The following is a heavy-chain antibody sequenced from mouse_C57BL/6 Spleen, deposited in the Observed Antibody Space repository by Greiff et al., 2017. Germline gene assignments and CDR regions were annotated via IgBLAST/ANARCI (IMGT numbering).Heavy chain of an antibody. D-gene: IGHD4-1*01. CDR1: GFTFSSYG. V-gene: IGHV5-6*01. Sequence: EVQLVESGGDLVKPGGSLKLSCAASGFTFSSYGLSWVRQTPDKRLEWVATISSGGSYTYYPDSVKGRFTISRNNAKNTLYLQMRRLKSEATAMYYCARITGTGVYYFDYWGQGTTLTVSS. CDR3: ARITGTGVYYFDY. CDR2: ISSGGSYT. J-gene: IGHJ2*01.